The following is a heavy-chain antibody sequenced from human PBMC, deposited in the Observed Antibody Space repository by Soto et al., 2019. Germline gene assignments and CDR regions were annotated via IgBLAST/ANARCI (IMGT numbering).Heavy chain of an antibody. V-gene: IGHV3-30*18. CDR2: ISYDGSNK. CDR1: GFTFSSYG. D-gene: IGHD1-26*01. CDR3: AKDLWELAYYFDY. J-gene: IGHJ4*02. Sequence: QVQLVESGGGVVQPGRSLRLSCAASGFTFSSYGMHWVRQAPGKGLEWVAVISYDGSNKYYADSVKGRFTISRDNSKNTLYLQMNSLRAEDTAVYDCAKDLWELAYYFDYWGQGTLVTVSS.